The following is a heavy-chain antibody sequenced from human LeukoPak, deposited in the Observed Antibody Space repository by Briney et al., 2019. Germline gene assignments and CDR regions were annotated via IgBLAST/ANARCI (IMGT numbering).Heavy chain of an antibody. CDR2: IKSKTDGGTT. D-gene: IGHD1-26*01. J-gene: IGHJ3*01. CDR1: GFTFTNTW. V-gene: IGHV3-15*01. Sequence: GGYLRLSCAASGFTFTNTWMSWVRQAPGKGLEWVGRIKSKTDGGTTDYAAPVKDRFTVSRDDSKDTLYLQMSGLKAEDTAVYYCTTNAGSYGVDVWGQGTMVTVSS. CDR3: TTNAGSYGVDV.